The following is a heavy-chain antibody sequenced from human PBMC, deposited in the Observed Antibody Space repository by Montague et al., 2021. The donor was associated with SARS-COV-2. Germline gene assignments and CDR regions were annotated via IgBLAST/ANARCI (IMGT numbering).Heavy chain of an antibody. CDR1: SGSFSDFY. J-gene: IGHJ3*01. Sequence: SETLSLTCAVYSGSFSDFYWTWIRQSPGKGLEWIGEINHTGSATYNPSLKGRVTLSIDTSKNQFSLKLKSVTPADTAVYYCARSQGTISGLLIFIPGAGHLDGWGQGTSVTVSS. V-gene: IGHV4-34*01. CDR2: INHTGSA. CDR3: ARSQGTISGLLIFIPGAGHLDG. D-gene: IGHD3/OR15-3a*01.